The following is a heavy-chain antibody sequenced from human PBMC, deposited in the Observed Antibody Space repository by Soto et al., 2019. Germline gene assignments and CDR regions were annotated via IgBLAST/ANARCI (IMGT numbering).Heavy chain of an antibody. CDR1: GFTFSSYS. CDR3: ARETYCSTTSCYLDY. Sequence: GGSLRLSCAASGFTFSSYSMNWVRQAPGKGLEWVSYISSSSSTIYYADSVKGRFTISRDNSKNSVYLQLDSLRVDDTAIYYCARETYCSTTSCYLDYWGRGTLVTVSS. D-gene: IGHD2-2*01. V-gene: IGHV3-48*04. CDR2: ISSSSSTI. J-gene: IGHJ4*02.